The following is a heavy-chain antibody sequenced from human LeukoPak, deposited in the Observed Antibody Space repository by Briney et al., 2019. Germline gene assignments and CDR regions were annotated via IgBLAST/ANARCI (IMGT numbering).Heavy chain of an antibody. J-gene: IGHJ5*02. CDR2: INHRGST. V-gene: IGHV4-34*01. Sequence: SETLSLTCAVYGGSFSGYYWSWIRQPPGKGLEWIGEINHRGSTNYNPSLKSRVTISVDTSKNQFSLKLSSVTAADTAVYYCARVVGCSSTSCYLNWFDPWGQGTLVTVSS. CDR1: GGSFSGYY. D-gene: IGHD2-2*01. CDR3: ARVVGCSSTSCYLNWFDP.